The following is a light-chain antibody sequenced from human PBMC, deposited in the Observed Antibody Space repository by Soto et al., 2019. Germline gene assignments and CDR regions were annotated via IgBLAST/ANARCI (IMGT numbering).Light chain of an antibody. V-gene: IGKV1-5*03. Sequence: DIQMTQSPSTLSASVGDRVTITCRASQSIGTWLAWYQQKPGKAPKFLIYKASNLQSGVPSRFSGSGSGTDFTLTISTLQSDDFATYYCQEYQSRSWTFGQGTKVDNK. CDR1: QSIGTW. CDR2: KAS. J-gene: IGKJ1*01. CDR3: QEYQSRSWT.